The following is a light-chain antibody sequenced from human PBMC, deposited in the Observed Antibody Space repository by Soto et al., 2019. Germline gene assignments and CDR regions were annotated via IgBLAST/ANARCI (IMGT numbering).Light chain of an antibody. CDR1: RSDIGNYDF. CDR2: EVS. V-gene: IGLV2-14*01. CDR3: SSYTTSTSFIL. J-gene: IGLJ2*01. Sequence: QSALTQPASVSGSPGQSITISCTGTRSDIGNYDFVSWYQQVPGTAPKAMIYEVSSRPSGVSNRFYGSKSGNTASLTISGLQAEDEAYNYCSSYTTSTSFILSGGGTKLTVL.